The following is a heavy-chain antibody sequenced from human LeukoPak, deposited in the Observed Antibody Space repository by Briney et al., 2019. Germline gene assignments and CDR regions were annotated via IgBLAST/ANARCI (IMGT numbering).Heavy chain of an antibody. V-gene: IGHV4-59*01. Sequence: SETLSLTCTVSGGSISSYYWSWIRQPPGKGLEWIGYIYYSGSTNYNPSLKSRVTISVDTSKNQFSLKLSSVTAADTAVYYCARGYDTIFGVVITDDAFDIWGRGTMVTVSS. CDR2: IYYSGST. J-gene: IGHJ3*02. CDR1: GGSISSYY. D-gene: IGHD3-3*01. CDR3: ARGYDTIFGVVITDDAFDI.